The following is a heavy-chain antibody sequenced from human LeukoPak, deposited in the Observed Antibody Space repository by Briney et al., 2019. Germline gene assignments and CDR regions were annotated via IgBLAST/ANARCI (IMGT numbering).Heavy chain of an antibody. CDR1: GGSITSDY. CDR2: IFTSGST. Sequence: SETLSLTCTVSGGSITSDYWSWIRQPAGKGLEWIGRIFTSGSTSYNPSLKSRVTMSLDTTKNQFSLKLSSVTAADTAVYFCSRGGANDLWGQGTLVTVSS. CDR3: SRGGANDL. V-gene: IGHV4-4*07. J-gene: IGHJ5*02. D-gene: IGHD4/OR15-4a*01.